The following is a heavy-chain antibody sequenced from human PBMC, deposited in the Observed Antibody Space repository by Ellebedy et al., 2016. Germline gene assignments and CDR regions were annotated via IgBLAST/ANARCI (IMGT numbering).Heavy chain of an antibody. V-gene: IGHV1-69*04. J-gene: IGHJ4*02. D-gene: IGHD2-2*01. CDR1: GGTFSSYA. Sequence: ASVKVSCKASGGTFSSYAISWVRQAPGQGLEWMGRIIPILGIANYAQKFQGRVTITADKSTSTAYMELSSLRSEDTAVYYCASGPYCSSTSCYAGVFDYWGQGTLVTVSS. CDR2: IIPILGIA. CDR3: ASGPYCSSTSCYAGVFDY.